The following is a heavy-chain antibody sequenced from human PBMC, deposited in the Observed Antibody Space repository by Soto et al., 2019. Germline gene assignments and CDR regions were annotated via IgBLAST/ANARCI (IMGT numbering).Heavy chain of an antibody. V-gene: IGHV3-53*01. CDR3: VRVTGAERH. CDR2: IYNHGQI. D-gene: IGHD7-27*01. CDR1: GFIVSRSH. J-gene: IGHJ4*02. Sequence: GWSLRLSCVVSGFIVSRSHMMWVRQAPGKGLEGVSVIYNHGQIDYVDPVKGRFTIARDNSKNTIYLQMNSLKVEDTAVYYCVRVTGAERHWGQGALVTVSS.